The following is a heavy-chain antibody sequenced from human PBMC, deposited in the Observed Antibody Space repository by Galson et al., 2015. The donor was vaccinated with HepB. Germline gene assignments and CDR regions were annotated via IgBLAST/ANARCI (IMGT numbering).Heavy chain of an antibody. J-gene: IGHJ4*02. V-gene: IGHV3-73*01. CDR1: GFTFSSSA. CDR2: IGSKANSYAT. Sequence: SLRLSCAASGFTFSSSAMHWVRQASGRGLEWVGRIGSKANSYATAYAASVKGRFTISRDDSKNTAYMQMNSLTNEDTAVYYCTRLGDLSGYSSLWGQGTLVTVSS. CDR3: TRLGDLSGYSSL. D-gene: IGHD6-13*01.